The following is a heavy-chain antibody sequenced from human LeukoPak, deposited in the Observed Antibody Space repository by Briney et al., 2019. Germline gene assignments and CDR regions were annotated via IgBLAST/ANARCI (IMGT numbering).Heavy chain of an antibody. D-gene: IGHD5-24*01. J-gene: IGHJ4*02. CDR3: ARSPEMATITTDY. Sequence: PGESLKISCKGSGYSFTSYWIGWVRQMPGKGLEWMGIIYPGDSDTRYSPSFQGQATISADKSISTAYLQWSSLKASDTAMYYCARSPEMATITTDYWGQGTLVTVSS. CDR1: GYSFTSYW. V-gene: IGHV5-51*01. CDR2: IYPGDSDT.